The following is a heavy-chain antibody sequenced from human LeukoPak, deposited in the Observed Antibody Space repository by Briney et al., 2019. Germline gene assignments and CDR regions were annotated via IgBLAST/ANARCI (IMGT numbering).Heavy chain of an antibody. D-gene: IGHD3-3*01. CDR2: ISGSGGST. J-gene: IGHJ4*02. Sequence: GGSLRLSCAASGFTFSSYAMSWVRQAPGKGLEWVSAISGSGGSTYYADSVKGRFTISRDNAKNSLYLQMNSLRAEDTAVYYCATVYDFWSGPPVDYWGQGTLVTVSS. V-gene: IGHV3-23*01. CDR3: ATVYDFWSGPPVDY. CDR1: GFTFSSYA.